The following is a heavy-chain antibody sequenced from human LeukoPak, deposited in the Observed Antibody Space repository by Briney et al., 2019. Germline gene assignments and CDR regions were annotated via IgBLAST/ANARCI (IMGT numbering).Heavy chain of an antibody. CDR3: ARRGYYMDV. V-gene: IGHV4-61*09. CDR1: GGSISSGSYY. Sequence: DPSETLSLTCTVSGGSISSGSYYWYWIRQPAGKGLEWIGHIYTSGSTNYNPSLKSRVTISVDTSKNQFSLKLSSVTAADTAVYYCARRGYYMDVWGKGITVTVSS. J-gene: IGHJ6*03. CDR2: IYTSGST.